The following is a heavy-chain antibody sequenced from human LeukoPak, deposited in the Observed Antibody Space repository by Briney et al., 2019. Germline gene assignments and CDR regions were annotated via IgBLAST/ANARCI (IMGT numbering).Heavy chain of an antibody. J-gene: IGHJ4*02. CDR3: ARVLGATLYYFDY. D-gene: IGHD1-26*01. CDR2: ISSSSSTI. V-gene: IGHV3-48*01. Sequence: GGSLRLSCAASGFTFSSYSMNWVRQAPGKGLEWVSYISSSSSTIYYADSVKGRFTISRDNAKNSLYLQMNSLRAEDTAVYYCARVLGATLYYFDYWGQGPLVSVSS. CDR1: GFTFSSYS.